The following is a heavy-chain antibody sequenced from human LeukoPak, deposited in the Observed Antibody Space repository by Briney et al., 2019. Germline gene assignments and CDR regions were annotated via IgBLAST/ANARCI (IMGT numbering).Heavy chain of an antibody. V-gene: IGHV4-34*01. CDR3: ARGEPVSFFDY. CDR2: INHSGST. CDR1: GGSFSGYY. J-gene: IGHJ4*02. D-gene: IGHD1-14*01. Sequence: PSETLSLTCAVYGGSFSGYYWSWIRQPPGKGLEWIGEINHSGSTNYNPSLKSRVTISVDTSKNQFSLKLSSVTAVDTAVYYCARGEPVSFFDYWGQGTLVTVPS.